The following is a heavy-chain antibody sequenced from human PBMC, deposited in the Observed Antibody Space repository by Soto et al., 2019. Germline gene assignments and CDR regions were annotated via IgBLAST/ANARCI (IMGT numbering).Heavy chain of an antibody. CDR2: IHHTGNT. J-gene: IGHJ4*02. D-gene: IGHD5-18*01. CDR1: GGSLSNYY. Sequence: VQLQESGPGLVAPSETLSLTCTVSGGSLSNYYWTWIRQPPGKGLEWIGFIHHTGNTNYNPSLKGRVTISLDKSKNQFSLKLISVTAADTAVYYCARAGYSYGTGYQFDYWGQGTLVTVSS. V-gene: IGHV4-59*01. CDR3: ARAGYSYGTGYQFDY.